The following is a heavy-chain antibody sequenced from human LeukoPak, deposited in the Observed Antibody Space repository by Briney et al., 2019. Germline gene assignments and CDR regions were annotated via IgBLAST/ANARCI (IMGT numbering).Heavy chain of an antibody. CDR3: ARSYGPSGGMDV. J-gene: IGHJ6*02. V-gene: IGHV4-59*01. Sequence: SETLSLTCTVSGGSISSYYWSWIRQPPGKGLEWIGYIYYSGSTNYNPSLKSRVTISVDTSKNQFSLKLSSVTAADTAVYYCARSYGPSGGMDVRGQGTTVTVSS. CDR2: IYYSGST. CDR1: GGSISSYY. D-gene: IGHD3-10*01.